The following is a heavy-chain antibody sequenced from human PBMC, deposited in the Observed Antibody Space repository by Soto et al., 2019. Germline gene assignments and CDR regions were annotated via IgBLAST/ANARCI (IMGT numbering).Heavy chain of an antibody. D-gene: IGHD6-19*01. J-gene: IGHJ4*02. CDR1: SGSIKTDVW. CDR3: ERDAAVAGETDRFDS. Sequence: SETLSLTCTVSSGSIKTDVWWSWLRRPPGKGLEWIGEIYQNGHTNYNPSLKSRVTMSVDKSKNQFSLMLTSVTAADTAMYYCERDAAVAGETDRFDSWGQGILVPVYS. V-gene: IGHV4-4*02. CDR2: IYQNGHT.